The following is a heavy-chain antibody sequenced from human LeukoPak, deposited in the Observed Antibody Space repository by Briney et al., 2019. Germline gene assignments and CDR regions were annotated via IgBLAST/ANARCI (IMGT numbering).Heavy chain of an antibody. Sequence: RASVKVSCKASGYTFTSYDINWVRQATGQGLEWMGWMNPNSGNTGYAQKFQGRVTMTRNTSISTAYMELSRLRSDDTAVYYCARRGIAAAGTQKIYYYYMDVWGKGTTVTVSS. CDR2: MNPNSGNT. CDR3: ARRGIAAAGTQKIYYYYMDV. D-gene: IGHD6-13*01. J-gene: IGHJ6*03. CDR1: GYTFTSYD. V-gene: IGHV1-8*01.